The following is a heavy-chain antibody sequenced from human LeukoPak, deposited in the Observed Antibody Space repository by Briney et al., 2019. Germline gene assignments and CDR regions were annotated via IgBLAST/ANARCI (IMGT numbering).Heavy chain of an antibody. CDR1: GGSISSGDYY. CDR2: IYYSGST. D-gene: IGHD3-3*01. V-gene: IGHV4-30-4*08. J-gene: IGHJ4*02. Sequence: SETLSLTCTVSGGSISSGDYYWSWVRQPPGKGLEWIGYIYYSGSTYYNPSLKSRVTISVDTSKNQFSLKLSSVTAADTAVYYCAGTYYDFTSPFDYWGQGTLVTVSS. CDR3: AGTYYDFTSPFDY.